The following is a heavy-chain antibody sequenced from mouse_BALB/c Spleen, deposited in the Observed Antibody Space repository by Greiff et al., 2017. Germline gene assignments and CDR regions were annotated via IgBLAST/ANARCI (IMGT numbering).Heavy chain of an antibody. D-gene: IGHD1-1*01. CDR2: ISTYYGDA. V-gene: IGHV1S137*01. CDR1: GYTFTDYA. CDR3: AREDYYGSSYEFDY. Sequence: QVQLQQSGAELVRPGVSVKISCKGSGYTFTDYAMHWVKQSHAKSLEWIGVISTYYGDASYNQKFKGKATMTVDKSSSTAYMELARLTSEDSAIYYCAREDYYGSSYEFDYWGQGTTRTVAS. J-gene: IGHJ2*01.